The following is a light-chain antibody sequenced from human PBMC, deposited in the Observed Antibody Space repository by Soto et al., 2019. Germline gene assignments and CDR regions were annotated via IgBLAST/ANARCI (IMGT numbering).Light chain of an antibody. CDR1: SSDVGGYNF. V-gene: IGLV2-14*01. CDR2: EVS. CDR3: SSYTSGSTTV. Sequence: QSALTQPASVSGSPGQSITITCTGTSSDVGGYNFVSWYQQHPGKAPKLVIYEVSHRPSGVSNRFSGSKSANTASLTISGLQADDEGDYYCSSYTSGSTTVFGTGTKLTVL. J-gene: IGLJ1*01.